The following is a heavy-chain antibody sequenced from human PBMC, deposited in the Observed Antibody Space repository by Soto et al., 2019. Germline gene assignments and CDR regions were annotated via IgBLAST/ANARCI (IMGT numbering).Heavy chain of an antibody. CDR3: TTDVVRGVIIPGGY. J-gene: IGHJ4*02. CDR2: IKSKTDGGTT. V-gene: IGHV3-15*01. CDR1: GFTFSNAW. Sequence: EVQLVESGGGLVKPGGSLRLSCAASGFTFSNAWMSWVRQAPGKGLEWVGRIKSKTDGGTTDYAAPVKGRFTISRDDSKNRLYLQMNSLKTEDTAVYYCTTDVVRGVIIPGGYWGQGTLVTVSS. D-gene: IGHD3-10*01.